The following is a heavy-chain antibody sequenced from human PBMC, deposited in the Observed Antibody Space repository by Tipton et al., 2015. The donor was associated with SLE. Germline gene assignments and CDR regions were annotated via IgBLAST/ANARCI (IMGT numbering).Heavy chain of an antibody. V-gene: IGHV3-21*01. Sequence: SLRLSCAASGFTFSSYSMNWVRQAPGKGLEWVSSISSSSSYIYYADSVKGRFTISRDNAKNSLYLQMNSLRAEDTAVYYCARDSSEYYYDSSGYYYDWFDPWGQGTLVTVSS. CDR2: ISSSSSYI. D-gene: IGHD3-22*01. CDR3: ARDSSEYYYDSSGYYYDWFDP. J-gene: IGHJ5*02. CDR1: GFTFSSYS.